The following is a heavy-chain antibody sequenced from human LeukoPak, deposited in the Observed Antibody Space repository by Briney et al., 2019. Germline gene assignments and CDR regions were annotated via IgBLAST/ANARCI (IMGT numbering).Heavy chain of an antibody. J-gene: IGHJ4*02. CDR2: IYYSGST. Sequence: PSETLSLTCTVSGGSISSYYWSWIRQPPGKGLEWIGYIYYSGSTNYNPSLKSRDTISVDTSKNQFSLKLSSVTAADTAVYYCARFAYCGGHCWYYFDYWGQGSLVTVSS. D-gene: IGHD2-21*02. CDR1: GGSISSYY. V-gene: IGHV4-59*01. CDR3: ARFAYCGGHCWYYFDY.